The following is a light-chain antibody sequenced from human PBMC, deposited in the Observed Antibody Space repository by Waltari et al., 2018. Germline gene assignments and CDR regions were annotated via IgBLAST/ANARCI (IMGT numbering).Light chain of an antibody. CDR3: CSYGGSYSFVV. Sequence: QSALTQPRPVSGSPGQSVTISCTGTTSDVGGYQYVSWYQQHPAKPPKLIIYDVTKRPSGVPDRFSGSKSGNTASLTISVLQAEDEADYYCCSYGGSYSFVVFGGGTKLTVL. CDR2: DVT. J-gene: IGLJ2*01. V-gene: IGLV2-11*02. CDR1: TSDVGGYQY.